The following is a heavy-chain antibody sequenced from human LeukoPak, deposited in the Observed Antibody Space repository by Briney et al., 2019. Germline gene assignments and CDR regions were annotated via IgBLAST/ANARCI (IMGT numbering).Heavy chain of an antibody. CDR1: GFSFSSYS. J-gene: IGHJ6*03. Sequence: GGSLRLSCAASGFSFSSYSMKWVRQAPGKGLEWVSSISSSSNYIYYADSVKGRFTISRDNAKNSLYLQMNSLRAEDTAVYYCARGPNTDYGRRYYYYMDVWGKGTTVTVSS. CDR2: ISSSSNYI. CDR3: ARGPNTDYGRRYYYYMDV. D-gene: IGHD4-17*01. V-gene: IGHV3-21*01.